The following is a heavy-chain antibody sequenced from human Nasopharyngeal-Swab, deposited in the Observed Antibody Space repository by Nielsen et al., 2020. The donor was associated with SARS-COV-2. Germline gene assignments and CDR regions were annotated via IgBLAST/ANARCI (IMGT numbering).Heavy chain of an antibody. Sequence: GESLKISCAASGFTFSSCEMNWVRQAPGKGLEWVSYISSSGSTIYYADSVKGRFTISRDNAKNSLYLQMNSLRAEDTAVYYCARDQRSRGSLDYWGQGTLVTVSS. J-gene: IGHJ4*02. CDR3: ARDQRSRGSLDY. D-gene: IGHD4-17*01. CDR2: ISSSGSTI. V-gene: IGHV3-48*03. CDR1: GFTFSSCE.